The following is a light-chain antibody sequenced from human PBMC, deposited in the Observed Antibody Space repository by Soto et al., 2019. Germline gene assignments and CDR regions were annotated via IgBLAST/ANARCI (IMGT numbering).Light chain of an antibody. J-gene: IGLJ1*01. Sequence: QSALTQPRSVSGPPGQSVTISCTGTSSDVGGYNYVSRYQQHPGKAPKLMIYDVSKRPSGVPDRFSGSKSGNTASLTISGLQAEDEADYYCCSYAGSYTFGYVFGNGTKVTV. V-gene: IGLV2-11*01. CDR1: SSDVGGYNY. CDR3: CSYAGSYTFGYV. CDR2: DVS.